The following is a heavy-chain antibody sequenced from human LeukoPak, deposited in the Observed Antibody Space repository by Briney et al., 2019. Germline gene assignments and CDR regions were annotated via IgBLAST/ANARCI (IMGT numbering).Heavy chain of an antibody. CDR3: ARVLPYCSSTSCYYRFDP. J-gene: IGHJ5*02. CDR1: GGSISSGDYY. CDR2: IYYSGST. Sequence: SETLSLTCTVSGGSISSGDYYWSWIRQPPGKGLEWIGYIYYSGSTSYNPSLKSRVTILVDTSKNQFSLKLSSMTAADTAVYYCARVLPYCSSTSCYYRFDPWGQGTLVTVSS. V-gene: IGHV4-30-4*08. D-gene: IGHD2-2*01.